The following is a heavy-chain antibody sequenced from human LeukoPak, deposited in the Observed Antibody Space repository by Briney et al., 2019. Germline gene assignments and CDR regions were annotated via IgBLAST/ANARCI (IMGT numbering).Heavy chain of an antibody. CDR2: ISYDGSNK. D-gene: IGHD3-9*01. J-gene: IGHJ4*02. V-gene: IGHV3-30*04. CDR3: ARQVTGYYNLDY. Sequence: GGSLRLSCAASGFTFSSYAMHWVRQAPGKGLEWVAVISYDGSNKYYADSVKGRFTISRDNSKNTLYLQMNSLRAEGTAVYYCARQVTGYYNLDYWGQGTLVTVSS. CDR1: GFTFSSYA.